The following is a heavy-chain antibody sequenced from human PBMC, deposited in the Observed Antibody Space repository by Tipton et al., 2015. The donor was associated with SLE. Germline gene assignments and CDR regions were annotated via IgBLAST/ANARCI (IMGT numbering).Heavy chain of an antibody. CDR1: GGSISSSSYY. CDR3: ASKVLLWFGETWFDP. D-gene: IGHD3-10*01. Sequence: TLSLTCTVSGGSISSSSYYWGWIRQPPGKGLEWIGSIYYSGSTYYNPSLKSRVTISVDTSKNQFSLKLSPVTAADTAVYYCASKVLLWFGETWFDPWGQGTLVTVSS. J-gene: IGHJ5*02. V-gene: IGHV4-39*01. CDR2: IYYSGST.